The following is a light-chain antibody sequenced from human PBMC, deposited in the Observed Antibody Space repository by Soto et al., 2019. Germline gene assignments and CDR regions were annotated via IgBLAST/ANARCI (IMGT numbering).Light chain of an antibody. CDR2: GAS. CDR3: QQYGSSGT. J-gene: IGKJ1*01. V-gene: IGKV3-20*01. CDR1: QSVSNNY. Sequence: EIVLTQSPGTLSLSPGERATLSCRASQSVSNNYLAWYQQTPGQAPSLLIYGASKRATGIPDRFSGSGSGADFTLTISRLEPDDFAVYYCQQYGSSGTFGQGTKVEIK.